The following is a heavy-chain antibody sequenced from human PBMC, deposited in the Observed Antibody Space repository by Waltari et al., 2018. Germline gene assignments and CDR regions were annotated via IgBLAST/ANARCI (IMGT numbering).Heavy chain of an antibody. J-gene: IGHJ1*01. CDR2: IYYSGST. D-gene: IGHD6-13*01. CDR3: AGAYSSSWYDHQYFQH. CDR1: GGSISSYY. Sequence: QVQLQESGPGLVKPSETLSLTCTVSGGSISSYYWSWIRQPPGKGLEWIGYIYYSGSTNYNPSLNSRVTISVDTSKNQFSLKLSSVTAADTAVYYCAGAYSSSWYDHQYFQHWGQGTLVTVSS. V-gene: IGHV4-59*08.